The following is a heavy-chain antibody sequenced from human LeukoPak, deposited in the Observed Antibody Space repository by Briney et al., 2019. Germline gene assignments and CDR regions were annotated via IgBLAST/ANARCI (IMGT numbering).Heavy chain of an antibody. V-gene: IGHV3-49*03. CDR1: GFTFGDYA. D-gene: IGHD6-13*01. Sequence: PGGSLRLSCTTSGFTFGDYAMSWFRQAPGKGLEWVSFITSKAYGGTTEYAASVKDRFFISRDDSKSIAYLQMNSLKTEDTAVYYCTRVLAAAGRWFAPWGQGSLVTVSS. CDR2: ITSKAYGGTT. J-gene: IGHJ5*02. CDR3: TRVLAAAGRWFAP.